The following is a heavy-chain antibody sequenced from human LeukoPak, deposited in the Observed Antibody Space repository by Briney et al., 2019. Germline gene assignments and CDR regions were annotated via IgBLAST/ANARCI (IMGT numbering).Heavy chain of an antibody. D-gene: IGHD4-11*01. V-gene: IGHV3-33*01. CDR2: IWYDGSNK. CDR3: TTRLHGLVRNFDY. CDR1: GFTFSSYG. Sequence: GGSLRLSCAASGFTFSSYGMHWVRQASGKGLEWVAVIWYDGSNKYYADSVKGRFTISRDNSKNTLYLQMNSLKTEDTAVYYCTTRLHGLVRNFDYWGQGTLVTVSS. J-gene: IGHJ4*02.